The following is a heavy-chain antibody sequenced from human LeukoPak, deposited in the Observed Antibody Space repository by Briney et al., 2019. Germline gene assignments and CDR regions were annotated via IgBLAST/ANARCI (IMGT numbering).Heavy chain of an antibody. J-gene: IGHJ4*02. V-gene: IGHV4-59*01. CDR3: AREGPVRGVDY. CDR1: GGSISSYY. Sequence: SEALSLTCTVSGGSISSYYWSWIRQPPGKGLEWIGYIYYSGSTNYNPSLKSRVTISVDTSKSQFSLKLSSVTAADTAVYYCAREGPVRGVDYWGQGTLVTVSS. D-gene: IGHD4-17*01. CDR2: IYYSGST.